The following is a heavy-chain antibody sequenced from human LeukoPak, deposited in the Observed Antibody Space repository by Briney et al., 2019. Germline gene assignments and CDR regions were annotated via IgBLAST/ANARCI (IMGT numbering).Heavy chain of an antibody. CDR3: ARDLGTGYPDY. CDR1: GYTFTSYY. Sequence: ASVKVSCKASGYTFTSYYLYWVRQAPGQGLEWMGIINPSGGSTNYAQKFQGRVTMTRDTSTSTAYMELRSLRSDDTAVYYCARDLGTGYPDYWGQGTLVTVSS. J-gene: IGHJ4*02. D-gene: IGHD3/OR15-3a*01. CDR2: INPSGGST. V-gene: IGHV1-46*01.